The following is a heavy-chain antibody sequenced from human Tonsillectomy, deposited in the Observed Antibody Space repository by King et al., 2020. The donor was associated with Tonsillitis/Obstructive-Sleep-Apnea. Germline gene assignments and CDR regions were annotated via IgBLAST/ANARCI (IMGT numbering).Heavy chain of an antibody. Sequence: TLKESGPTLVKPTQTLTLTCTFSGFSVSSSGVGVGWIRQPPGKALEWLALIYWDDDKRYSPSLKSRLTITKDTSKNQVVLTMTNMDPVDTATYYCAHFSSRGWYVTWFDPWGQGTLVTVSS. J-gene: IGHJ5*02. CDR2: IYWDDDK. CDR3: AHFSSRGWYVTWFDP. CDR1: GFSVSSSGVG. D-gene: IGHD6-19*01. V-gene: IGHV2-5*02.